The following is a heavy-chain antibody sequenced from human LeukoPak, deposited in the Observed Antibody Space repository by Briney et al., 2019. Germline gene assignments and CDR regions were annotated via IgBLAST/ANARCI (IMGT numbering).Heavy chain of an antibody. Sequence: SETLSLTCTVSGGSITSSSYYWGWIRQPPGKGLEWIGTIYYSGSTYYNPSLKSRVTISVDTSKNQFSLKLSSVTAADTAVYYCARLNSSGWYGHYGMDVWGQGTTVTVSS. J-gene: IGHJ6*02. V-gene: IGHV4-39*07. D-gene: IGHD6-19*01. CDR3: ARLNSSGWYGHYGMDV. CDR2: IYYSGST. CDR1: GGSITSSSYY.